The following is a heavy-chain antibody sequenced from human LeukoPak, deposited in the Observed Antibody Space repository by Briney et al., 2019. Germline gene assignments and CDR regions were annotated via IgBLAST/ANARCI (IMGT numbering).Heavy chain of an antibody. D-gene: IGHD2-21*01. CDR2: SSPTGDIT. V-gene: IGHV4-34*01. CDR3: ARVPDFIARPCDS. Sequence: SETLSLTCAVYGGSFSGNYWTLIRQTPGRGLEWIGESSPTGDITGYNPSLRGRATISVDSSKKQFSLKLTSVTAADTGVYYCARVPDFIARPCDSWSPGTLVTVSS. CDR1: GGSFSGNY. J-gene: IGHJ4*02.